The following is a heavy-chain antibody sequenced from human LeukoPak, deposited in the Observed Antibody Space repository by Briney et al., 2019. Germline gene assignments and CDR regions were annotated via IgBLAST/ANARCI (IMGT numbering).Heavy chain of an antibody. CDR3: ARAVSFWSGYYNPYYFDY. Sequence: PSETLSLTCTVSGGSISSYYWSWIRQPPGKGLEWIGYIYYSGSTNYNPSLKSRVTISVDTSNNQFSLKLSSVTAADTAVYYCARAVSFWSGYYNPYYFDYWGQGTLVSVSS. CDR2: IYYSGST. CDR1: GGSISSYY. V-gene: IGHV4-59*01. J-gene: IGHJ4*02. D-gene: IGHD3-3*01.